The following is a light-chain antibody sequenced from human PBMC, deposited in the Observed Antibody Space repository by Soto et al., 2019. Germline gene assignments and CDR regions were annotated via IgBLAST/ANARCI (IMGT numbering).Light chain of an antibody. CDR1: SSDIGAFNH. Sequence: QSVLTQPASVSDSPGQSITISCIGTSSDIGAFNHVSWHQQHPGKAPKLIIYEGSHRPSGVSTRFSGSRSGNTAYLTISGLQAEDEADYYCSLYTTTVVFGGGTKLTVL. J-gene: IGLJ2*01. CDR3: SLYTTTVV. V-gene: IGLV2-14*01. CDR2: EGS.